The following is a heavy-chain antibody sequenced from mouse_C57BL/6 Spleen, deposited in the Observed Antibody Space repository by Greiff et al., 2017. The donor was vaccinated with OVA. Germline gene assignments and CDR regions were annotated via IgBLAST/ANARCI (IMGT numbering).Heavy chain of an antibody. Sequence: EVQLQQSGPELVKPGASVKISCKASGYTFTDYYMNWVKQSHGKSLEWIGDINPNNGGTSYTQKFKGKATLTVDKSSSTAYMELRSLPSEDSAVYYCARWGGSSYEEASYFDYWGQGTTLTVSS. CDR2: INPNNGGT. J-gene: IGHJ2*01. CDR1: GYTFTDYY. D-gene: IGHD1-1*01. V-gene: IGHV1-26*01. CDR3: ARWGGSSYEEASYFDY.